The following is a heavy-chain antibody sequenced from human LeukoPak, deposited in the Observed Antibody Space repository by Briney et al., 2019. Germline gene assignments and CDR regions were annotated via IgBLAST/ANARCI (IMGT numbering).Heavy chain of an antibody. CDR1: GIVFSNTA. CDR2: ISGGGENT. CDR3: GKDGGQYSSGPEFDP. V-gene: IGHV3-23*01. Sequence: TGGSLRLSCAASGIVFSNTAMNWARQSPGRGLERVSAISGGGENTFYADSVKGRFTISRDNSKNTLYLQMNSLRADDTAIYYCGKDGGQYSSGPEFDPRGQGALVTVSS. D-gene: IGHD6-19*01. J-gene: IGHJ5*02.